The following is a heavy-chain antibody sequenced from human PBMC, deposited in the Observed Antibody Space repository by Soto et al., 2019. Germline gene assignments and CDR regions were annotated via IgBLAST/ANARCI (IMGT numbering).Heavy chain of an antibody. V-gene: IGHV1-69*02. CDR1: GGTFSSYT. Sequence: QVQLVQSGAEVNKPGSSVKVSCKASGGTFSSYTISWVRQAPGQGLEWMGRSIPILGIANSAQKCQGRVTITADKSTSPAYMELSSLRSEDTAVYYCVPGEGGATIWGQGTLVTVSS. J-gene: IGHJ4*02. CDR3: VPGEGGATI. CDR2: SIPILGIA. D-gene: IGHD3-16*01.